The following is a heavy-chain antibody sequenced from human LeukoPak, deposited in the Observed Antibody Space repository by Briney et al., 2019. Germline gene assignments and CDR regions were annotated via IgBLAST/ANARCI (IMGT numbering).Heavy chain of an antibody. Sequence: PGGSLRLSCAASGFTFSGYGMHWVRQAPGKGLEWVTFIRYDGSNHNYADSVKGRFTISRDNFKDTLYLQMNSLRPEDTALYYCAKELAWGFDYWGQGTLVTVSS. CDR2: IRYDGSNH. CDR1: GFTFSGYG. J-gene: IGHJ4*02. CDR3: AKELAWGFDY. D-gene: IGHD7-27*01. V-gene: IGHV3-30*02.